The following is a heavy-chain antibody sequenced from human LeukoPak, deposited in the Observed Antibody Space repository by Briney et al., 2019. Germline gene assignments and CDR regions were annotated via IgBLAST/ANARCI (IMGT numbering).Heavy chain of an antibody. CDR3: AREYYGSGSYYNVGY. CDR2: INWNGGRT. D-gene: IGHD3-10*01. J-gene: IGHJ4*02. V-gene: IGHV3-20*04. CDR1: GFTFDDYG. Sequence: GGSLRLSCAASGFTFDDYGMSWVRQAPGKGLEWVSGINWNGGRTGYADSVKGRFTISRDNAKKSLYVQMNSLRAEDTALYYCAREYYGSGSYYNVGYWGQGTLVTVSS.